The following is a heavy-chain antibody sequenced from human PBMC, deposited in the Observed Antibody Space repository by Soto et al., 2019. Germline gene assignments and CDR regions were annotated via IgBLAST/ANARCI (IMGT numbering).Heavy chain of an antibody. CDR3: AGSLVLRFLEWIRTGWSMDV. CDR1: GGTFSSYA. Sequence: SVKVSCKASGGTFSSYAISWVRQAPGQGLEWMGGIIPIFGTANYAQKFQGRVTITADESTSTAYMELSSLRSEDTAVYYCAGSLVLRFLEWIRTGWSMDVWGQGTPVTVSS. CDR2: IIPIFGTA. D-gene: IGHD3-3*01. V-gene: IGHV1-69*13. J-gene: IGHJ6*02.